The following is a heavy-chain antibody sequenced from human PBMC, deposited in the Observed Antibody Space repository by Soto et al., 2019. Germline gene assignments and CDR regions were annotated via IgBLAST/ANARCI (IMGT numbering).Heavy chain of an antibody. Sequence: EVQLVESGGGLVQPGGSLRLSCAASGFTFSSYSMNWVRQAPGKGLEWVSYISSSSRTIYYADSVKGRFTISRENAKNALYLQMNTLRAEDTAVYYCARHPERIAEIGWFDPWGQGTLVTVSS. CDR3: ARHPERIAEIGWFDP. CDR2: ISSSSRTI. D-gene: IGHD6-13*01. J-gene: IGHJ5*02. CDR1: GFTFSSYS. V-gene: IGHV3-48*01.